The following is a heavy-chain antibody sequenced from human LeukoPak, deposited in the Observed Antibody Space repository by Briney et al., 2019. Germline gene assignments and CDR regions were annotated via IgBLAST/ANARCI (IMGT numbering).Heavy chain of an antibody. Sequence: GGSLRLSCAAPGFTFSSYAMSWVRQAPGKGLEWVSAISGSGGSTYYADSVKGRFTISRDNSKNTLYLQMNSLRAEDTAVYYCAKAPLYQLLFSDYWGQGTLVTVSS. CDR1: GFTFSSYA. V-gene: IGHV3-23*01. J-gene: IGHJ4*02. D-gene: IGHD2-2*01. CDR2: ISGSGGST. CDR3: AKAPLYQLLFSDY.